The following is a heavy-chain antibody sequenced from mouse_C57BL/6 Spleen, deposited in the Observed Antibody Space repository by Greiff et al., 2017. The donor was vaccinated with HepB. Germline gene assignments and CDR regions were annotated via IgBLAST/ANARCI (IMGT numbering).Heavy chain of an antibody. J-gene: IGHJ4*01. V-gene: IGHV3-6*01. CDR3: ARDYYGSSYAMDY. CDR1: GYSITSGYY. Sequence: EVQVVESGPGLVKPSQSLSLTCSVTGYSITSGYYWNWIRQFPGNKLEWMGYISYDGSNNYNPSLKNRISITRDTSKNQFFLKLNSVTTEDTATYYCARDYYGSSYAMDYWGQGTSVTVSS. D-gene: IGHD1-1*01. CDR2: ISYDGSN.